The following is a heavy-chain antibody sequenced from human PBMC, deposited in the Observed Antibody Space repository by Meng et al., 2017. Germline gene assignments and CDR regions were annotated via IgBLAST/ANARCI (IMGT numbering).Heavy chain of an antibody. CDR2: INPSGGST. Sequence: QGHLWESGAEVKKPGASVKVSCKASGYTFTSYYMHWVRQAPGQGLEWMGIINPSGGSTSYAQKFQGRVTMTRDMSTSTVYMELSSLRSEDTAVYYCARDGGLGELSLDPYYFDYWGQGTLVTVSS. J-gene: IGHJ4*02. CDR1: GYTFTSYY. CDR3: ARDGGLGELSLDPYYFDY. V-gene: IGHV1-46*01. D-gene: IGHD3-16*02.